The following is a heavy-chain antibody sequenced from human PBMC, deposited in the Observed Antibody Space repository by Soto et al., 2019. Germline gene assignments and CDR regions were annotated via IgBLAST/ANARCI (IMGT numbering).Heavy chain of an antibody. CDR3: ARDPLFLYSSSWSRDDEDY. V-gene: IGHV1-69*13. CDR2: IIPIFGTA. CDR1: GGTFSSYA. Sequence: GASVKVSCKASGGTFSSYAISWVRQAPGQGLEWMGGIIPIFGTANYAQKFQGRVTITADESTSTAYMELSSLRSEDTAVYYCARDPLFLYSSSWSRDDEDYWGQGTLVTVSS. D-gene: IGHD6-13*01. J-gene: IGHJ4*02.